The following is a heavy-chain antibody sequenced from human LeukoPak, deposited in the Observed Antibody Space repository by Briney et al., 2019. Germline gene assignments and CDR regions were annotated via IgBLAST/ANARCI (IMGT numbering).Heavy chain of an antibody. CDR2: ISAYNGKT. J-gene: IGHJ3*02. CDR3: VGDGDYDNGCHWVSDEAFNI. V-gene: IGHV1-18*01. D-gene: IGHD3-22*01. CDR1: SYTFGHYG. Sequence: GASVTVACKASSYTFGHYGISLVRQAPGQGLEWAGWISAYNGKTEYAQRLQGIVTMTKDTSTNTAYMELRRLRSDDTAVYYCVGDGDYDNGCHWVSDEAFNIWGQGTLVTVSS.